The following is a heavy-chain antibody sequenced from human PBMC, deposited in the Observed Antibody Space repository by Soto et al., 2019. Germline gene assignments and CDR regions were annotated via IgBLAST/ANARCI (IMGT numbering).Heavy chain of an antibody. V-gene: IGHV3-23*01. Sequence: EVQLLESGGGLVQPGGSLRLSCAASGFTFSSYAMSWVRQAPGKGLEWVSGISGSGGSTYYADSVKGRFTISRDNSKNTLYLQMNSLRAEDTAVYYCAKDARGYVWGRYYFDYWGQGTLVTVSS. CDR2: ISGSGGST. J-gene: IGHJ4*02. D-gene: IGHD3-16*01. CDR3: AKDARGYVWGRYYFDY. CDR1: GFTFSSYA.